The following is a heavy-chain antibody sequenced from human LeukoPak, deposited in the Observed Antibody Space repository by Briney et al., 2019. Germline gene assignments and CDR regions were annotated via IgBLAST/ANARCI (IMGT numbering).Heavy chain of an antibody. J-gene: IGHJ4*02. CDR1: GGSISDNTYY. Sequence: SETLSLTCTVTGGSISDNTYYWGWVRQPPGKRLEWIGSMSYSGTTWYNPSLKSRVIISADTSKNLFSLRLTSVTAADTAVYYCANRGIYGYFNYWGQGTLVTVSS. V-gene: IGHV4-39*01. CDR2: MSYSGTT. D-gene: IGHD3-10*01. CDR3: ANRGIYGYFNY.